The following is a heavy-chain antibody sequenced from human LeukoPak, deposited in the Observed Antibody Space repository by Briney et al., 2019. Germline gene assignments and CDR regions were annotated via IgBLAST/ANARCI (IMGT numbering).Heavy chain of an antibody. CDR1: GYTFTGYY. J-gene: IGHJ4*02. Sequence: GASVKVSCKASGYTFTGYYMHWVRQAPGQGLEWMGWINPNSGGTNYAQEFQGRVTMTRDTSISTAYMELSRLRSDDTAVYYCARGARYSSSSPFDYWGQGTLVTVSS. CDR3: ARGARYSSSSPFDY. V-gene: IGHV1-2*02. D-gene: IGHD6-6*01. CDR2: INPNSGGT.